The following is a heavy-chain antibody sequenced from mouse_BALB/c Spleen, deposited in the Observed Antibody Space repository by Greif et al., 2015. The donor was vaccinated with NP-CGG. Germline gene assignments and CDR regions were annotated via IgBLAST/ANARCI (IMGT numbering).Heavy chain of an antibody. CDR2: IFPGSGNT. V-gene: IGHV1-66*01. CDR1: GYSFTSYY. CDR3: ARSITTGFAY. D-gene: IGHD2-4*01. Sequence: VQLQESGPELVKPGASVKISCKASGYSFTSYYIHWVKQRPGQGLEWIGWIFPGSGNTKYNEKFKGKATLTAGTSSSTAYMQLSSLTSEDSAVYFCARSITTGFAYWGQGTLVTVSA. J-gene: IGHJ3*01.